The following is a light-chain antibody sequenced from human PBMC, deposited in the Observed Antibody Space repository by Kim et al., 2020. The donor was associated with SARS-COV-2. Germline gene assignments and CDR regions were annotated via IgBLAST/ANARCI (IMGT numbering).Light chain of an antibody. CDR1: QSLLHSNGYNY. CDR3: MQALQTWT. CDR2: LGS. J-gene: IGKJ1*01. Sequence: DIVMTQSPLSLPVTPGEPASISCRSSQSLLHSNGYNYLDWYLQKPGQSPQLLIYLGSNRASGVPDRFSGSGSGTDFTLKISRVEAEDVGVYYCMQALQTWTFGQWTKVDIK. V-gene: IGKV2-28*01.